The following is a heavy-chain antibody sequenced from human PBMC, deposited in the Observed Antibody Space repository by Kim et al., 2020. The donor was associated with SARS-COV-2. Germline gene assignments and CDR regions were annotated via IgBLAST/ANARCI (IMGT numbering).Heavy chain of an antibody. J-gene: IGHJ6*02. CDR3: TVSTAGYYYGMDV. V-gene: IGHV3-73*01. Sequence: YAGSVKGRFTIYRDDSKNTAYLQMNSLKTEDTAVYYCTVSTAGYYYGMDVWGQGTTVTVSS. D-gene: IGHD3-9*01.